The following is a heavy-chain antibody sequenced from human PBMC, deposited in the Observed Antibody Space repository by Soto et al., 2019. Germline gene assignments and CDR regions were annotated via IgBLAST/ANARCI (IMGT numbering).Heavy chain of an antibody. CDR3: VREIEGATRHTDFDS. CDR2: VYHSGGA. V-gene: IGHV4-39*02. CDR1: GVSIQSSHSF. Sequence: QVQLQESGPRLVKPSGTLSLTCAVSGVSIQSSHSFWGWIRRPPGKGLEFIGSVYHSGGAYYNASIKSRVTIPVDTSNTLVSLKLPSATAADTAGYYCVREIEGATRHTDFDSWGQGTLVTVSS. D-gene: IGHD3-22*01. J-gene: IGHJ5*01.